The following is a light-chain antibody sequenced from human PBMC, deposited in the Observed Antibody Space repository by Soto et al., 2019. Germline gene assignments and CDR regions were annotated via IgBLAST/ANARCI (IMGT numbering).Light chain of an antibody. J-gene: IGLJ1*01. Sequence: ALTQPASVSGSPGQSITISCTGTSSDVGGYNYVSWYQHHPGKAPKLMIYDVSNRPSGVSNRFSGSKSDNTASLTISGLQPEDEADYYCSSYTTSNTRQIVFGTGTKVTVL. CDR3: SSYTTSNTRQIV. V-gene: IGLV2-14*03. CDR2: DVS. CDR1: SSDVGGYNY.